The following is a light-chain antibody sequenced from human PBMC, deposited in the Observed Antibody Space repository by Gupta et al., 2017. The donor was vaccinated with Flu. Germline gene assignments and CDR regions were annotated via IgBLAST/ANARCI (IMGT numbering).Light chain of an antibody. J-gene: IGLJ3*02. CDR2: RNN. V-gene: IGLV1-47*01. CDR1: SSNIGSNH. Sequence: QSVLPQPPSASGTPGQRVTISCSGSSSNIGSNHVYWYQQLPGTAPKLLIYRNNQRPSGVPDRLSGSKSGTSASLAISGLRSEDEADYYCAACDDSRSGWVFGGGTKLTVL. CDR3: AACDDSRSGWV.